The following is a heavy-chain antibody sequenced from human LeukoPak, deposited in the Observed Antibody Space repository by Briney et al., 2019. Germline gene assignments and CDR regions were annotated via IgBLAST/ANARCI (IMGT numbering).Heavy chain of an antibody. Sequence: AVKVSCKASGYTFTSDYMHWVRQAPGQGLEWMGIINPSGGSTSYAQKFQGRVTMTRDTSTSTVYMELSSLRSEVTAVYYCAREGYYDSSGYYNWFDPWGQGTLVTVSS. CDR3: AREGYYDSSGYYNWFDP. CDR1: GYTFTSDY. D-gene: IGHD3-22*01. CDR2: INPSGGST. J-gene: IGHJ5*02. V-gene: IGHV1-46*01.